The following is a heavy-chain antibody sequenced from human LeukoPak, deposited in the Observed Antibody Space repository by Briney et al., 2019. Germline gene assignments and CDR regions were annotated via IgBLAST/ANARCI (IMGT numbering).Heavy chain of an antibody. CDR2: INPNSGGT. D-gene: IGHD2-2*01. CDR3: ARDCSSTSCYYMDV. J-gene: IGHJ6*03. V-gene: IGHV1-2*02. Sequence: ASVKVSCKASGYTFIGYYMHWVRQAPGRGLEGMGWINPNSGGTNYAQKFQGRGTMTRDTSISTAYMEQSRLRSDATAVYYCARDCSSTSCYYMDVWGKGTTVTVSS. CDR1: GYTFIGYY.